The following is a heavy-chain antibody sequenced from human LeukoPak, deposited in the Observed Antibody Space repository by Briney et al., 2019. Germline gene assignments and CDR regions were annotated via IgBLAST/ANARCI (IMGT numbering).Heavy chain of an antibody. V-gene: IGHV3-30-3*01. D-gene: IGHD4-17*01. CDR1: GFTFSSYA. Sequence: GGSLRLSCAASGFTFSSYAMHWVRQAPGKGLEWVAVISYDGSNKYYADSVKGRFTISRDNSKNTLYLQMNSLRAEDTAVNYFARKSPQAATVDYWGQGTRATASP. CDR3: ARKSPQAATVDY. CDR2: ISYDGSNK. J-gene: IGHJ4*02.